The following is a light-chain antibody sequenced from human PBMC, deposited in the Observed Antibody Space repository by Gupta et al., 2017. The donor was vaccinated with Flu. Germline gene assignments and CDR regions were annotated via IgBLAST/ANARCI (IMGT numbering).Light chain of an antibody. CDR3: SSYGGSNNLV. J-gene: IGLJ3*02. CDR1: SSDVGGYNY. CDR2: EVS. Sequence: HSALTPPPSASASPGQSVTISCTGTSSDVGGYNYVSWYQQHPGKAPKLMIYEVSKRPSGVPDRFSGSKSGNTASLTVSGLQADDEADYYCSSYGGSNNLVFGGGTKLTVL. V-gene: IGLV2-8*01.